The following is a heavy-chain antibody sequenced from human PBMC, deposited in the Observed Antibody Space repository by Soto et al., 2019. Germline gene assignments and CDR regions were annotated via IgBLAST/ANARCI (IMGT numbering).Heavy chain of an antibody. D-gene: IGHD6-13*01. J-gene: IGHJ4*02. Sequence: GGSLRLSCSASGFTFSSYAMHWVRQAPGKGLEYVSAISSNGGSTYYADSVKGRFTISRDNSKNTLYLQMSSLRAEDTAVYYCVKEESSYSSSWSHWGQGTLVTVSS. CDR1: GFTFSSYA. CDR3: VKEESSYSSSWSH. CDR2: ISSNGGST. V-gene: IGHV3-64D*08.